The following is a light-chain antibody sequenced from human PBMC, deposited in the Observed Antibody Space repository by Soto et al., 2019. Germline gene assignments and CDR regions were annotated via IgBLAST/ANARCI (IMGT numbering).Light chain of an antibody. CDR3: QQYNDWPPIT. CDR2: GAS. J-gene: IGKJ5*01. CDR1: QSVNLY. V-gene: IGKV3-15*01. Sequence: MTQAPATLSVSPGERVTLSCRARQSVNLYLAWYQQKPGQAPRLLIYGASTRPIGIPDRFTGSGSGTEFTLSITDLQAEDFALYYCQQYNDWPPITFGQGTRLEIK.